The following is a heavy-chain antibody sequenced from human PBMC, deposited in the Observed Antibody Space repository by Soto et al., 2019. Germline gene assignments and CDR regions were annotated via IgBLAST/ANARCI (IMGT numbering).Heavy chain of an antibody. D-gene: IGHD2-2*01. CDR3: ARGVVTPYGMDV. CDR1: GGTFGSYA. Sequence: SVKVSCKASGGTFGSYAIRWVRQAPGQGLEWMGGIIPIFGTANYAQKFQGRVTITADESTSTAYMELSSLRSEDTAVYYCARGVVTPYGMDVWGQGTTVTGSS. CDR2: IIPIFGTA. J-gene: IGHJ6*02. V-gene: IGHV1-69*13.